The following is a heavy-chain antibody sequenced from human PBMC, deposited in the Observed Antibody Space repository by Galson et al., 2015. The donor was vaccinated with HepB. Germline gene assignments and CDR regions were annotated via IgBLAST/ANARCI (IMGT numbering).Heavy chain of an antibody. D-gene: IGHD4-17*01. V-gene: IGHV3-23*01. CDR2: ISGSGGST. J-gene: IGHJ4*02. Sequence: SLRLSCAASGFTFSSYAMSWVRQAPGKGLEWVSAISGSGGSTYYADSVKGRFTISRDNSKNTLYLQMNSLRAEDTAVYYCAKDDYGDYVPPYYFDYWGQGTLVTVSS. CDR3: AKDDYGDYVPPYYFDY. CDR1: GFTFSSYA.